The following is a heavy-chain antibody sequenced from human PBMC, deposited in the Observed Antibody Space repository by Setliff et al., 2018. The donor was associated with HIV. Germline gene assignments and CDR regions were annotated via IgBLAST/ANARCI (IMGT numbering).Heavy chain of an antibody. Sequence: ASVKVSCKASGYTLTTYGISWVRQAPGQGPEWMGWINTETGNPMYAQGFRGRLVFSLDTSVNTAYLQINSLKDEDTAMYYCARVGSYWSTFDYWGQGALVTVSS. CDR3: ARVGSYWSTFDY. J-gene: IGHJ4*02. CDR1: GYTLTTYG. V-gene: IGHV7-4-1*02. CDR2: INTETGNP. D-gene: IGHD2-8*02.